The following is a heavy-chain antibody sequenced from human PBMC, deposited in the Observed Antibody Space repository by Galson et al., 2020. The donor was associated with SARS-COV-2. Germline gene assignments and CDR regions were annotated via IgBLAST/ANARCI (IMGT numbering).Heavy chain of an antibody. CDR2: INHSGST. V-gene: IGHV4-34*01. CDR1: GGSFSGYY. J-gene: IGHJ4*02. D-gene: IGHD3-10*01. CDR3: ARGYLATWYYGSGSQAHFDY. Sequence: SETLSLTCAVYGGSFSGYYWSWIRQPPGKGLEWIGEINHSGSTNYNPSLKSRVTISVDTSKNQFSLKLSSVTAADTAVYYCARGYLATWYYGSGSQAHFDYWGQGTLVTVSS.